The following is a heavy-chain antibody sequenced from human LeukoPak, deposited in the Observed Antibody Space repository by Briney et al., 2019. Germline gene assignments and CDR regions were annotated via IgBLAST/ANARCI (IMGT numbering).Heavy chain of an antibody. J-gene: IGHJ6*02. CDR3: ARGYCSSTSCLSRRNYYYYGMDV. Sequence: ASVKVSCEASGYTFTSYGISWVRQAPGQGLEWMGWISAYNGNTNYAQKLQGRVTMTTDTSTSTAYMELRSLRSDDTAVYYCARGYCSSTSCLSRRNYYYYGMDVWGQGTTVTVSS. CDR2: ISAYNGNT. V-gene: IGHV1-18*01. CDR1: GYTFTSYG. D-gene: IGHD2-2*01.